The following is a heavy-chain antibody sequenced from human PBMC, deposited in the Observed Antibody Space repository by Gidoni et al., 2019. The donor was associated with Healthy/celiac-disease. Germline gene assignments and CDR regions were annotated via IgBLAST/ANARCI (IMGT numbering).Heavy chain of an antibody. J-gene: IGHJ4*02. CDR1: GFTFSSYE. CDR3: AREALASKKATGLYYFDY. CDR2: ISSSGSTI. D-gene: IGHD3-3*02. V-gene: IGHV3-48*03. Sequence: EVQLVESGGGLVQPGGSLRLSCAASGFTFSSYEMNWVRQAPGKGLEWVSYISSSGSTIYYADSVKGRFTISRDNAKNSLYLQMNSLRAEDTAVYYCAREALASKKATGLYYFDYWGQGTLVTVSS.